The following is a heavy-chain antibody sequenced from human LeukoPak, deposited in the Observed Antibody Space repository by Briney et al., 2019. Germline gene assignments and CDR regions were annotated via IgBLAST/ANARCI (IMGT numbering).Heavy chain of an antibody. D-gene: IGHD4-23*01. CDR2: ISGSGSTM. CDR1: GSTFSDYY. Sequence: GGSLRLSCAASGSTFSDYYMSWIRQAPGKGLEWVSYISGSGSTMYYADSLKGRFTISRDNAKNSLYLQMNSLRAEDTAVYYCAKAAKNTSDYGGNAYWYFDLWGRGTLVTVSS. V-gene: IGHV3-11*01. CDR3: AKAAKNTSDYGGNAYWYFDL. J-gene: IGHJ2*01.